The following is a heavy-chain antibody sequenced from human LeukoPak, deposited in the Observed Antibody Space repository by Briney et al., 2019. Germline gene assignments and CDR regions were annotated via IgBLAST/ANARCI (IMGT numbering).Heavy chain of an antibody. J-gene: IGHJ6*03. CDR2: MNPNSGNT. CDR3: ARGARDIVVVLAARRDYYYMDV. D-gene: IGHD2-2*01. V-gene: IGHV1-8*01. CDR1: GYTFTSHD. Sequence: ASVKVSCKASGYTFTSHDINWVRQATGQGLEWMGWMNPNSGNTGYAQKFQGRVTMTRNTSISTAYMELSSLRSEDTAVYYCARGARDIVVVLAARRDYYYMDVWGKGTTVTVSS.